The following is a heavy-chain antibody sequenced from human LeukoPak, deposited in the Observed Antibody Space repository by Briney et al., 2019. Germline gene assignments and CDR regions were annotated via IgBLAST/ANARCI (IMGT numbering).Heavy chain of an antibody. CDR2: IYDGGST. V-gene: IGHV3-53*01. CDR1: GSTVSSYF. J-gene: IGHJ3*02. Sequence: GGSLRLSCAASGSTVSSYFMSWVRPAPGKGLEWGSGIYDGGSTDYADSVKGRFTVSRDNSKSTLYLQMNSLRAEDTAVYYCARDNYILTGYYNAFDIWGQGTLVTVSS. D-gene: IGHD3-9*01. CDR3: ARDNYILTGYYNAFDI.